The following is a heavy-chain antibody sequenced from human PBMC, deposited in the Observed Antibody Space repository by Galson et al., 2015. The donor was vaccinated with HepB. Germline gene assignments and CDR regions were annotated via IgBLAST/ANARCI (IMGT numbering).Heavy chain of an antibody. CDR1: GFTFSSYA. CDR3: ANAYSSGWYTVAGLGY. V-gene: IGHV3-23*01. CDR2: FSGSGGST. D-gene: IGHD6-19*01. Sequence: SLRLSCAASGFTFSSYAMSWVRQAPGKGLEWVSAFSGSGGSTYYADSVKGRFTISRDNSKNTLYLQMNSLRAEDTAVYYCANAYSSGWYTVAGLGYWGQGTLVTVSS. J-gene: IGHJ4*02.